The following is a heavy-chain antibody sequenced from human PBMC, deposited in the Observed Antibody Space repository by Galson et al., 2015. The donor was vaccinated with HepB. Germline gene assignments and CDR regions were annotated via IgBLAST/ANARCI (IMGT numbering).Heavy chain of an antibody. CDR3: ARVITRTTEAAFEI. D-gene: IGHD1-20*01. J-gene: IGHJ3*02. Sequence: SLRLSCAASGFTFSIYSMNWVRQAPGKGLEWVSSISTTSSYIYYADSVKGRFTISRDNAKNSLYLQMNSLRAEDTAVYYCARVITRTTEAAFEIWGPGTTLTVSS. CDR2: ISTTSSYI. CDR1: GFTFSIYS. V-gene: IGHV3-21*01.